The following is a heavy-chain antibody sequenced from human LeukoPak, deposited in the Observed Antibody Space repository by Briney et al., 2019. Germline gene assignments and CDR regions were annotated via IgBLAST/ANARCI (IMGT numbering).Heavy chain of an antibody. Sequence: GGSLRLSCAASGFTVSSNYMSWVRQTPGKGLERVSVIYSGGSTYYADSVKGRFTISRYNSKNTLYLQMNSLRAEGTAGEYCARRGGSSCLRHYWGQGTLGSGSS. CDR1: GFTVSSNY. CDR2: IYSGGST. J-gene: IGHJ4*02. V-gene: IGHV3-66*01. D-gene: IGHD5-24*01. CDR3: ARRGGSSCLRHY.